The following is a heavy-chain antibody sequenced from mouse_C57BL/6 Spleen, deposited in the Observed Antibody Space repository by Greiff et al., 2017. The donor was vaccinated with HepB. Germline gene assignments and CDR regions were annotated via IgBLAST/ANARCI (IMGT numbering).Heavy chain of an antibody. CDR2: IYPGDGDT. J-gene: IGHJ3*01. D-gene: IGHD1-2*01. V-gene: IGHV1-82*01. CDR1: GYAFSSSW. CDR3: APLLRFAY. Sequence: QVQLQQSGPELVKPGASVKISCKASGYAFSSSWMNWVKQRPGKGLEWIGRIYPGDGDTNYNGKFKGKATLTADKSSSTAYMQLSSLTSEDSAVYFCAPLLRFAYWGQGTLVTVSA.